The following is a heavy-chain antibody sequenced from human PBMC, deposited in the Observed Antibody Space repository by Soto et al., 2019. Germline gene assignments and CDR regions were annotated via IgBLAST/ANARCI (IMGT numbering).Heavy chain of an antibody. Sequence: QLQLQESGPGLVKPSQTLSLTCNVSGGYINSGGYYWSWIRQHPGKVLEWIGYIYYSGSTYYTPSLKSRITISVDTSKNQFSLKLSSVTAADTAVYYCARDPNDYGSTMDVWGQGTTVTVSS. V-gene: IGHV4-31*03. J-gene: IGHJ6*02. CDR2: IYYSGST. CDR1: GGYINSGGYY. D-gene: IGHD3-10*01. CDR3: ARDPNDYGSTMDV.